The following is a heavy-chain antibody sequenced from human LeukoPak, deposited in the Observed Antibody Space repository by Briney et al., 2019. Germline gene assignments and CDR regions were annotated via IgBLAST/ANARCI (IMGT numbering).Heavy chain of an antibody. CDR2: IWYDGSNK. V-gene: IGHV3-33*01. J-gene: IGHJ5*02. CDR3: AREINERQLRGNWFDP. CDR1: GFTFSSYG. Sequence: GGSLRLSCAASGFTFSSYGMHWVRQAPGKGLEWVAVIWYDGSNKYYADSVKGRFTISRDNSKNTLYLQMNSLRAEDTVVYYCAREINERQLRGNWFDPWGQGTLVTVSS. D-gene: IGHD6-13*01.